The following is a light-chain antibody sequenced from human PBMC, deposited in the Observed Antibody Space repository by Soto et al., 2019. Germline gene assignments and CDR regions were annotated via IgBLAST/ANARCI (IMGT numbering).Light chain of an antibody. CDR3: QSYDSSLSVYV. Sequence: QSVLTQPPSVSGAPGQRVTISCTGSSSNIGAGYDVHWYQQLPGTAPKLLIYGNSNRPSGVPDRFSGSKSGTSASLAITGLQAEDEADYYCQSYDSSLSVYVFGTGNKVTVL. CDR1: SSNIGAGYD. J-gene: IGLJ1*01. CDR2: GNS. V-gene: IGLV1-40*01.